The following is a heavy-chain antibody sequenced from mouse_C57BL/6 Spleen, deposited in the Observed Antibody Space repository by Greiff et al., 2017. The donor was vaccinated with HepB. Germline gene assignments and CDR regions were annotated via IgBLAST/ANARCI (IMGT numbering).Heavy chain of an antibody. D-gene: IGHD2-1*01. CDR3: TGQGNYEDFDY. CDR1: GFTFSNYW. Sequence: EVKLVESGGGLVQPGGSMKLSCVASGFTFSNYWMNWVRQSPEKGLEWVAQIRLKSDNYATHYAESVKGRFTISRDDSKSSVYLQMNNLRAEDTGIYYCTGQGNYEDFDYWGQGATLTVSS. J-gene: IGHJ2*01. CDR2: IRLKSDNYAT. V-gene: IGHV6-3*01.